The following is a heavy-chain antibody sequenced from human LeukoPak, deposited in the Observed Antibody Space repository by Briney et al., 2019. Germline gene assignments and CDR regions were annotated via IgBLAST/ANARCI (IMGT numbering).Heavy chain of an antibody. CDR2: IYTSGST. Sequence: SETLSLTCTVAGGSISSYYWSWIRQPAGKGLEWIGRIYTSGSTNYNPSLKSRVTMSVDTSKNQFSLKLSSVTAADTAVYYCARDQLLFWYYGMDVWGQGTTVTVSS. V-gene: IGHV4-4*07. CDR3: ARDQLLFWYYGMDV. D-gene: IGHD2-2*01. CDR1: GGSISSYY. J-gene: IGHJ6*02.